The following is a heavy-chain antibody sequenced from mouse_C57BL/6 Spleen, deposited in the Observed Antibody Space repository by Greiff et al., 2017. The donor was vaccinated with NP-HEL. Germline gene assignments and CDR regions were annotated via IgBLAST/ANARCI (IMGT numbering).Heavy chain of an antibody. CDR3: ARESTSVVATYYFDY. V-gene: IGHV5-17*01. Sequence: DVQLVESGGGLVKPGGSLKLSCAASGFTFSDYGMHWVRQAPEKGLEWVAYISSGSSTIYYADTVKGRFTISRDNAKNTLFLQMTSLRSEDTSMYYCARESTSVVATYYFDYWGQRTTLTVSS. CDR2: ISSGSSTI. J-gene: IGHJ2*01. CDR1: GFTFSDYG. D-gene: IGHD1-1*01.